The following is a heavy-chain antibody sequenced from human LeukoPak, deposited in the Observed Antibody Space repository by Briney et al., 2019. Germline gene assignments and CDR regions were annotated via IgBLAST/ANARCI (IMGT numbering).Heavy chain of an antibody. J-gene: IGHJ4*02. D-gene: IGHD3-22*01. Sequence: GGSLRLSCAASGFTFSNAWMSWVRQAPGKGLEWVGRIKSKTDGGTTDYAAPVKGRFAISRDDSKNTLYLQMNSLKTEDTAVYYCTTGADYYDSSSYGYWGQGTLVTVSS. CDR2: IKSKTDGGTT. V-gene: IGHV3-15*01. CDR1: GFTFSNAW. CDR3: TTGADYYDSSSYGY.